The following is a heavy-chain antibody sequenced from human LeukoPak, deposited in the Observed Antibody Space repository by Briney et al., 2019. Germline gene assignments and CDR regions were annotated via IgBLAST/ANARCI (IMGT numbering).Heavy chain of an antibody. CDR2: ISGSGGST. D-gene: IGHD3-10*01. CDR3: AKTPLWFGEFRPNWFDP. V-gene: IGHV3-23*01. CDR1: GFTFSSYA. J-gene: IGHJ5*02. Sequence: GGSLRLSCAASGFTFSSYAMSWVRQAPGKGLEWVSAISGSGGSTYYADSVKGRFTISRDNSKNTLYLQMNSLRAEDTAVYYCAKTPLWFGEFRPNWFDPWGQGTLVTVSS.